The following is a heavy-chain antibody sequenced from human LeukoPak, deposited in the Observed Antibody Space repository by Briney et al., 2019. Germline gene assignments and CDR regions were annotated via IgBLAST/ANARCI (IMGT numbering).Heavy chain of an antibody. D-gene: IGHD2-15*01. CDR3: ARDRRYCSDGSCYKYGDYVYGLNY. Sequence: GASVKVSCKASGYTFTGYYMHWVRQAPGQGLEWMGWINPNSGGTNYAQKFQGRVTMTRDTSISTAYMELSRLRSDDTAVYYCARDRRYCSDGSCYKYGDYVYGLNYWGQGTLVTVSS. CDR2: INPNSGGT. V-gene: IGHV1-2*02. J-gene: IGHJ4*02. CDR1: GYTFTGYY.